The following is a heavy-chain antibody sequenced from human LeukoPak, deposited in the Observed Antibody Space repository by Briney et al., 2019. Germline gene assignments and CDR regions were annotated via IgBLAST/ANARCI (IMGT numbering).Heavy chain of an antibody. CDR1: GGSFSTYY. CDR3: ARGPTISETGYFDF. D-gene: IGHD1-1*01. Sequence: SETLSLTCAVYGGSFSTYYWSWIRQSPGKGLEWIAEINHRGDTNYNPSVKSRVTISVDTSKNQFSLKVRSLTAADTAVYCCARGPTISETGYFDFWGQGTLVTVSS. V-gene: IGHV4-34*01. CDR2: INHRGDT. J-gene: IGHJ4*03.